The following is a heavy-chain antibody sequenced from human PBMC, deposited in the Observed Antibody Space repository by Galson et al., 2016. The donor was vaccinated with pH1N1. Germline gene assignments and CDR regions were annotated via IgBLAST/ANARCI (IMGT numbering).Heavy chain of an antibody. J-gene: IGHJ4*02. Sequence: SVKVSCKASGGTFSSYAISWVRQAPGQGLEWMGRIIPIIGIANYAQNFQGRVTITADESTSTAYMELSSLRSEDTAVYYGASYRDGYNSPFDYWGQGTLVTVSS. CDR2: IIPIIGIA. CDR1: GGTFSSYA. D-gene: IGHD5-24*01. V-gene: IGHV1-69*04. CDR3: ASYRDGYNSPFDY.